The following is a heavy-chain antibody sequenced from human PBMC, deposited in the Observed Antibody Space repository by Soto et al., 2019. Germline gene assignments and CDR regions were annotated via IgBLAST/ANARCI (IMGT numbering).Heavy chain of an antibody. Sequence: PSETLSLTCAVSGGSISSSNWWSWVRQPPGKGLEWIGEIYHSGSTNYNPSLKSRVTISVDKSKNQFSLKLSSVTAADTAVYYCARSDYSNVDWFDPWGQGTLVTVSS. CDR2: IYHSGST. D-gene: IGHD4-4*01. CDR1: GGSISSSNW. V-gene: IGHV4-4*02. J-gene: IGHJ5*02. CDR3: ARSDYSNVDWFDP.